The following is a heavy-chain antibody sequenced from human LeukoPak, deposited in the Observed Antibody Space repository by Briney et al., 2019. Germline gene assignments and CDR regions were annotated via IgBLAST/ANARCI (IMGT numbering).Heavy chain of an antibody. D-gene: IGHD2-15*01. V-gene: IGHV3-9*01. CDR2: ISWNSGSI. J-gene: IGHJ4*02. CDR1: GFTFDDYA. CDR3: AREIPGRIAADC. Sequence: PGRSLRLSCAASGFTFDDYAMHWVRQAPGKGLEWVSGISWNSGSIGYADSVKGRFTISRDNAKNSLFLQMNRLRGEDTAIYFCAREIPGRIAADCWGQGTLVTVSS.